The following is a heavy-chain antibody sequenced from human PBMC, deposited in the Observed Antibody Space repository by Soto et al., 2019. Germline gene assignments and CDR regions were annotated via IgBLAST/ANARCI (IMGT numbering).Heavy chain of an antibody. Sequence: QVHLVQSGTEVKKPGSSVKVSCKASGDTFNNYAISWVRQAPGQGLQWMGGIIPIYDSPSYAQGSQNRVTITADSATITSHLELNGLTSEDTAVYYCAASTFLSGVSGYFHLDFWGQGTLVSVS. V-gene: IGHV1-69*06. CDR1: GDTFNNYA. CDR2: IIPIYDSP. CDR3: AASTFLSGVSGYFHLDF. J-gene: IGHJ4*02. D-gene: IGHD3-3*01.